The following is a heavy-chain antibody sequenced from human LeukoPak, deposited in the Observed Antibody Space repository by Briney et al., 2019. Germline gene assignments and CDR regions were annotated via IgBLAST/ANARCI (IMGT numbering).Heavy chain of an antibody. CDR1: GFTFSSYG. J-gene: IGHJ6*03. V-gene: IGHV3-23*01. CDR2: ISPTSAYI. D-gene: IGHD3-3*01. CDR3: AKESGGYYDFWSGYATTYYYYYYMDV. Sequence: GGSLRLSCAASGFTFSSYGMHWVRQAPGKGLDWVSSISPTSAYIYYQDSVKGRFTISRDNSKNTLYLQMNSLRAEDTAVYYCAKESGGYYDFWSGYATTYYYYYYMDVWGKGTTVTVSS.